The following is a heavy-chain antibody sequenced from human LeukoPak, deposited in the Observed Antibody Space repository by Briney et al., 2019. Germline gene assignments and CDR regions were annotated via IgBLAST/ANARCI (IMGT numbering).Heavy chain of an antibody. D-gene: IGHD6-19*01. J-gene: IGHJ6*03. Sequence: SETLSLTCTVSGGSISSYYWSWIRQPPGKGLEWIGNIFYSGSTNYNPSLQSRVSISVDTSKNQFSLRLGSVTAADTAVYYCARQTTFSCGRLNYYYYYMDVWGKGTTVTVSS. V-gene: IGHV4-59*08. CDR3: ARQTTFSCGRLNYYYYYMDV. CDR1: GGSISSYY. CDR2: IFYSGST.